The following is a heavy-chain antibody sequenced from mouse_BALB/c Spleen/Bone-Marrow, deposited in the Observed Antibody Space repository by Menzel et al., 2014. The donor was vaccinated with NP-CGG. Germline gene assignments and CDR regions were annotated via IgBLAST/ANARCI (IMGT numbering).Heavy chain of an antibody. CDR1: GFTFSSYG. D-gene: IGHD2-1*01. Sequence: EVQVVESGGGLVQPGGSLKLSCAASGFTFSSYGMSWVRQTPDKRLELVATINSDGGVTYYPDSVKGRFTISRDNAKNTLYLQMSSLKSEDTAMCYCARENPYGNYFDYWGQGTTLTVSS. CDR3: ARENPYGNYFDY. J-gene: IGHJ2*01. CDR2: INSDGGVT. V-gene: IGHV5-6-3*01.